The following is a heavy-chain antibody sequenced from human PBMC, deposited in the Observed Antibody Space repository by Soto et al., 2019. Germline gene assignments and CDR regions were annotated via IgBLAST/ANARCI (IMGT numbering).Heavy chain of an antibody. D-gene: IGHD6-6*01. J-gene: IGHJ4*02. CDR2: IYYSGST. CDR3: AAPPRY. CDR1: GGSISNYY. V-gene: IGHV4-59*01. Sequence: LSLTCTVSGGSISNYYWSWMRQPPGKGLEWIGYIYYSGSTNYNPSLKSRVTISVDTSKNQFSLKLTSVTAADTAVYYCAAPPRYWGQGTLVTVSS.